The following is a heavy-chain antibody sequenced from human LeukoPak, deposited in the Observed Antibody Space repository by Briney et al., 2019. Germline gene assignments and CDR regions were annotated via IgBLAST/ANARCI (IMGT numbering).Heavy chain of an antibody. CDR2: IKKDGSEK. J-gene: IGHJ5*02. Sequence: GGSLRLSCAASGFTFSSYWMSWVRQAPGKGLEWVANIKKDGSEKKYVDSVKGRFTISRDNAENSLYLQMTSLRAEDTAVYYCAREGGSGWYSGWFDPWGQGTLVTVSS. CDR1: GFTFSSYW. V-gene: IGHV3-7*01. CDR3: AREGGSGWYSGWFDP. D-gene: IGHD6-19*01.